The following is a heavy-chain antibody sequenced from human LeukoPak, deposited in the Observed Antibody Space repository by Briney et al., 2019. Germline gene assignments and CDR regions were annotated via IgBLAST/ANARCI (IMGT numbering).Heavy chain of an antibody. CDR3: ARDAVDTAMVFDY. CDR1: GFTFSSYW. CDR2: IKQDGSEK. D-gene: IGHD5-18*01. Sequence: GGSLRLSCAASGFTFSSYWMSWVRQAPGKGLEWVANIKQDGSEKYYADSVKGRFTISRDNAKNSLYLQMNSLRAEDTAVYYCARDAVDTAMVFDYWGQGTLVTVSS. J-gene: IGHJ4*02. V-gene: IGHV3-7*03.